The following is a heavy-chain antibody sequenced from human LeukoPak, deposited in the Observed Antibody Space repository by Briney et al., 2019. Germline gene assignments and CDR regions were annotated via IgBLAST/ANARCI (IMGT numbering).Heavy chain of an antibody. D-gene: IGHD5-18*01. CDR3: ARGSSYGFSMGY. V-gene: IGHV1-18*04. Sequence: ASVKVSCKASGYTFSGYYMHWVRQAPGQGLEWMGWISAHSGDTNYAQKLQDRVTMTTDTSTTTAYMELKNLRSDDTAVYYCARGSSYGFSMGYWGQGTLVTVSS. J-gene: IGHJ4*02. CDR2: ISAHSGDT. CDR1: GYTFSGYY.